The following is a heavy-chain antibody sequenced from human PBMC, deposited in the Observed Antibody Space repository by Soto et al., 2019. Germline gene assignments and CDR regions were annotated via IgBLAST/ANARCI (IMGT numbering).Heavy chain of an antibody. Sequence: GGSLRLSCAASGFTFSSYSMNWVRQAPGKGLEWVSSISSSSSYIYYADSVKGRFTISRDNAKNSLYLQMNSLRAEDTAVYYCARDREAAADPNEKYYYYGMDVWGQGTTVTVSS. D-gene: IGHD6-13*01. J-gene: IGHJ6*02. V-gene: IGHV3-21*01. CDR1: GFTFSSYS. CDR2: ISSSSSYI. CDR3: ARDREAAADPNEKYYYYGMDV.